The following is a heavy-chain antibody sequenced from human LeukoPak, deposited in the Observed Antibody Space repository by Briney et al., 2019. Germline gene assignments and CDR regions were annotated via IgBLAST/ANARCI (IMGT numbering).Heavy chain of an antibody. V-gene: IGHV1-18*04. J-gene: IGHJ4*02. CDR3: ARTISLIYSSSWSPRYYFDY. CDR2: ISAYNGNT. CDR1: GYTFTGYY. D-gene: IGHD6-13*01. Sequence: GASVKVSCKASGYTFTGYYMHWVRQAPGQGLEWMGWISAYNGNTNYAQKLQGRVTMTTDTSTSTAYMELRSLRSDDTAVYYCARTISLIYSSSWSPRYYFDYWGQGILVTVSS.